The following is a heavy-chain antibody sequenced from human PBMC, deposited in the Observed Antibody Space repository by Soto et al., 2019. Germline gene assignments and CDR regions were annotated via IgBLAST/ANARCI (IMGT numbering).Heavy chain of an antibody. CDR2: IIPIFGTA. V-gene: IGHV1-69*01. D-gene: IGHD1-26*01. CDR1: GGTFSSYS. Sequence: QVQLVQSGAEVKKPGSSVMVSCKASGGTFSSYSINWVRQAPGQGLEWMGEIIPIFGTANYAQKFQGSVTITTDESTSTAYMELSSLRSEDTAVYYCARDGGRHSGGIDYWGQGTLVTVSS. CDR3: ARDGGRHSGGIDY. J-gene: IGHJ4*02.